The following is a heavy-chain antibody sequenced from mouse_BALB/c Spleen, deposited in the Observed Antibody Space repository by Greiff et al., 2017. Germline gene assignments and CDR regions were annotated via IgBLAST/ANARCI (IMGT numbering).Heavy chain of an antibody. Sequence: QVQLQQSGAELARPGASVKLSCKASGYTFTSYWMQWVKQRPGQGLEWIGAIYPGDGDTRYTQKFKGKATLTADKSSSTAYMQLSSLASEDSAVYYCARGNDYDCFAYWGQGTLVTVSA. J-gene: IGHJ3*01. CDR1: GYTFTSYW. CDR3: ARGNDYDCFAY. V-gene: IGHV1-87*01. CDR2: IYPGDGDT. D-gene: IGHD2-4*01.